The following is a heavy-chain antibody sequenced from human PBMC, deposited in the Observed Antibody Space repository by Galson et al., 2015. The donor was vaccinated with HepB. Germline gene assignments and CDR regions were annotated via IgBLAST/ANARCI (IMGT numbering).Heavy chain of an antibody. CDR1: GFSLRRRW. CDR2: INSYGSNT. V-gene: IGHV3-74*01. D-gene: IGHD2/OR15-2a*01. J-gene: IGHJ2*01. CDR3: ARDFTYFWYFDL. Sequence: SLRLSCAASGFSLRRRWMHWVRQAPGKGLEWVSRINSYGSNTYYADSVRGRFTISRDKAKNTLYLQMNGLRAEDTAVYYCARDFTYFWYFDLWGRGTLVTVSS.